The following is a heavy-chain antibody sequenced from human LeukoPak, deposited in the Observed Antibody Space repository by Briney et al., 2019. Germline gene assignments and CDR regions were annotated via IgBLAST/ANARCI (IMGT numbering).Heavy chain of an antibody. CDR1: GFTFNNYA. J-gene: IGHJ4*02. CDR3: AKSGPGSGTSGGDYFDY. V-gene: IGHV3-23*01. Sequence: GGSLRLSCAASGFTFNNYAMSWVRQAPGKGLEWVSAISGSGSSTDYADSVKGRFTISRDNSKDTLYLQMNSLRAEDTAVYYCAKSGPGSGTSGGDYFDYWGQGTLVTVSS. CDR2: ISGSGSST. D-gene: IGHD3-10*01.